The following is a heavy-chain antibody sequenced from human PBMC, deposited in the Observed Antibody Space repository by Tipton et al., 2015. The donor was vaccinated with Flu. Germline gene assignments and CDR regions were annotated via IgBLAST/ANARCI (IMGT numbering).Heavy chain of an antibody. D-gene: IGHD5-18*01. CDR1: GFTFSDHY. CDR2: SRNKAASYTT. Sequence: SLRLSCAASGFTFSDHYIDCVRQASGKGLEWVGRSRNKAASYTTEYAASVKGRFTLSRDGSKNSLYLQMNSLKTEDTAIYYCARVGSSYGYDFGGQGALDTVSS. CDR3: ARVGSSYGYDF. J-gene: IGHJ4*02. V-gene: IGHV3-72*01.